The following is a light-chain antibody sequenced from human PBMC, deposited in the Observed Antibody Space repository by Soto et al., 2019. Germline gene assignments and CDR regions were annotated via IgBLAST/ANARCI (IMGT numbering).Light chain of an antibody. CDR1: QSVSSS. CDR3: QKYNSLPWT. CDR2: SAS. Sequence: EIVMTQSPATLSVSPGERATLSCRASQSVSSSLACYQQTPGQAPRLLIYSASTRAAGIPLRFSGSGCGTDFPLTISILQSEDFALYHIQKYNSLPWTFGQGTKVEIK. V-gene: IGKV3-15*01. J-gene: IGKJ1*01.